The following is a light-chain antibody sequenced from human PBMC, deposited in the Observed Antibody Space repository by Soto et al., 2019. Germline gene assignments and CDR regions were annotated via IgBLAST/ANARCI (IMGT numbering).Light chain of an antibody. Sequence: DIPMTQSPSTLSASVGDRVTITCRASQSVDTCLAWYQQKPGKAPHLLIYKASSLETGVPSRFSGSGSVTEFTLTISSLQPDDFATYYCHQFFRYPWAFGQGTKVEIK. CDR1: QSVDTC. V-gene: IGKV1-5*03. CDR2: KAS. J-gene: IGKJ1*01. CDR3: HQFFRYPWA.